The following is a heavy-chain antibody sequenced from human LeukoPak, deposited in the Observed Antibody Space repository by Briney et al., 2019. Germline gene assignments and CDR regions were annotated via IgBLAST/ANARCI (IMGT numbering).Heavy chain of an antibody. J-gene: IGHJ4*02. D-gene: IGHD3-22*01. CDR2: ISGSGGST. Sequence: GGSLRLSCAASGFTFSSYAMSWVRQAPGKGLGWVSAISGSGGSTYYADSVKGRFTISRDNSKNTLYLQMNSLRAEDTAVYYCAKDRITMIVVVMGPFDYWGQGTLVTVSS. CDR1: GFTFSSYA. V-gene: IGHV3-23*01. CDR3: AKDRITMIVVVMGPFDY.